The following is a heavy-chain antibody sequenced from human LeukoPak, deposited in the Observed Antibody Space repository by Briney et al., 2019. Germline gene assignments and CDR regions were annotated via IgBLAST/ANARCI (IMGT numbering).Heavy chain of an antibody. D-gene: IGHD6-13*01. CDR3: ARVAEAAAFDS. V-gene: IGHV3-74*01. CDR1: GFTFSSYW. Sequence: GGSLRLSCAASGFTFSSYWMHWVRQVPGKGLVWVSHINTDGSSISYADSVKGRFTISRDNAKNTLYLQMNSLKPEDTAVYYCARVAEAAAFDSWGQGTLVTVSS. CDR2: INTDGSSI. J-gene: IGHJ4*02.